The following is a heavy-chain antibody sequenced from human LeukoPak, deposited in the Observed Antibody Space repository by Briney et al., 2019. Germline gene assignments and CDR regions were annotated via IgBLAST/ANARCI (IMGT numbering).Heavy chain of an antibody. V-gene: IGHV3-30*18. CDR3: TKDGYSSGWYRIPTDYYYYGMDV. CDR2: MSYDGSSK. J-gene: IGHJ6*02. D-gene: IGHD6-19*01. Sequence: GRSLRLSCAASGFTFSTYVMYWVRQAPGKGLEWVAVMSYDGSSKYYADSVKGRFTISRDNSKNTLYLQMNSLRAEDTAVYYCTKDGYSSGWYRIPTDYYYYGMDVWGQGTTVTVSS. CDR1: GFTFSTYV.